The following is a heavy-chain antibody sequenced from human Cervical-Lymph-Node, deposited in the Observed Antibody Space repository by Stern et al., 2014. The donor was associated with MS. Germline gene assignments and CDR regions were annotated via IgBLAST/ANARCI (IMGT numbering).Heavy chain of an antibody. CDR2: ISYDGSNK. CDR3: AKCPERLGASPLDY. Sequence: VQLVESGGGVVQPGRSLRLSCAASGFTFSSYGMHWVRQAPGKGLEWVAVISYDGSNKYYAESVKGRFTISRDNSKNTLYLQMNSLRAEDTAVYYCAKCPERLGASPLDYWGQGTLVTVSS. V-gene: IGHV3-30*18. D-gene: IGHD1-26*01. J-gene: IGHJ4*02. CDR1: GFTFSSYG.